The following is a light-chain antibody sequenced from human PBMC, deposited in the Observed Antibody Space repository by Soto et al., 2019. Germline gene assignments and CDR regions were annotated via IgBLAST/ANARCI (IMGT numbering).Light chain of an antibody. Sequence: DIVMTQSPLSLPVTPGEPASISCRSSQSLLLSNGYNYLDWYLQKPGQSPQLLIYLGSNRASGVPDRLSGSGSGTDFTLKISRVEADDVGVYYCMQPLQSWTFGQGTKVDIK. CDR1: QSLLLSNGYNY. V-gene: IGKV2-28*01. CDR3: MQPLQSWT. CDR2: LGS. J-gene: IGKJ1*01.